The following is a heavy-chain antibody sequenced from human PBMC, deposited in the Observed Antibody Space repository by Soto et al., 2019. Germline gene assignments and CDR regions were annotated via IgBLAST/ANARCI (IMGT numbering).Heavy chain of an antibody. CDR1: GYTFTDYY. J-gene: IGHJ4*02. CDR3: ARGLAVIGRATDC. V-gene: IGHV1-2*02. Sequence: RASVKVSCKASGYTFTDYYLHWVRQAPGQGLEWMGWISPNNGATLYARKFKDRVTMTRDTSISTAYMDLHSLTSDDTAVYYCARGLAVIGRATDCWGQGTLVTVS. D-gene: IGHD6-19*01. CDR2: ISPNNGAT.